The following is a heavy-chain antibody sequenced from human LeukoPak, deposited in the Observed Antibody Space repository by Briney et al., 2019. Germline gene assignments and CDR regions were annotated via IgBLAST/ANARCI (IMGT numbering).Heavy chain of an antibody. D-gene: IGHD3-10*01. Sequence: GGSLRLSCAASGFTFSSYGMHWVRQAPGKGLEWVAVISYDGSNKYYADSVKGRSTISRDNSKNTLYLQMNSLRAEDTAVYYCAKEYGSEWFGELFHPWGQGTLVTVSS. V-gene: IGHV3-30*18. CDR2: ISYDGSNK. CDR1: GFTFSSYG. J-gene: IGHJ5*02. CDR3: AKEYGSEWFGELFHP.